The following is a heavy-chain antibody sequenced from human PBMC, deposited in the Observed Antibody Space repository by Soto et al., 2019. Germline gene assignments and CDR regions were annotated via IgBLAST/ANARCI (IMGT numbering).Heavy chain of an antibody. CDR1: GFTFSSYA. V-gene: IGHV3-23*01. J-gene: IGHJ4*02. D-gene: IGHD3-10*01. Sequence: EVQLLESGGGLVQPGGSLRLSCAASGFTFSSYAMSWVRQAPGKGLEWVSAISGSGGSTYYADSVKGRFTISRDNSKNTLYLQMNSLRAEDTAVYYCAKDGRGYGSGSYYKGFDYWGQGTLVTVSS. CDR3: AKDGRGYGSGSYYKGFDY. CDR2: ISGSGGST.